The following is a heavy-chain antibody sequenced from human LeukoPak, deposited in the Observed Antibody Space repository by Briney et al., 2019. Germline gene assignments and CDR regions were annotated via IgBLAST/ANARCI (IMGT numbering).Heavy chain of an antibody. D-gene: IGHD3-22*01. CDR2: IRSSSTYI. CDR1: AFTFSSYC. J-gene: IGHJ4*02. Sequence: GGSMRLSCAASAFTFSSYCMNWVRQAPGKGLEWVSFIRSSSTYIYYASSVKGRFTISRHNDKNSLYLQMNSLRAEDTSVYYCARRGYDSSGYSYWGQGTLVTVSS. CDR3: ARRGYDSSGYSY. V-gene: IGHV3-21*01.